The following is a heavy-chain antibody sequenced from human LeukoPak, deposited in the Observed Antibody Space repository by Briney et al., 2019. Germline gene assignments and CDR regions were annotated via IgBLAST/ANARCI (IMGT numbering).Heavy chain of an antibody. V-gene: IGHV3-21*01. D-gene: IGHD2-15*01. Sequence: PGGSLRLSCEASGFTLSSYSMSWVRQAPGKGLEWVSSISSSSSYIYYADSVKGRFTISRDNAKNSLYLQMNSLRAEDTAVYYCARDEVEACSGGSCYFDYWGQGTLVTVSS. CDR1: GFTLSSYS. CDR3: ARDEVEACSGGSCYFDY. CDR2: ISSSSSYI. J-gene: IGHJ4*02.